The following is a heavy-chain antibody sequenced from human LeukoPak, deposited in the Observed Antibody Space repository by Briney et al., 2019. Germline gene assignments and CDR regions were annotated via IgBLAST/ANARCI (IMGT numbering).Heavy chain of an antibody. V-gene: IGHV1-18*04. CDR2: ISAYNRNT. CDR1: GYTFTGYY. CDR3: ARDLGIAARPVGDY. Sequence: ASVKVSCKASGYTFTGYYMHWVRQAPGQGLEWMGWISAYNRNTNYAQRFQDRVTMTTDTSTTTAYMELRSLRSDDTAVYYCARDLGIAARPVGDYWGQGTLVTVSS. D-gene: IGHD6-6*01. J-gene: IGHJ4*02.